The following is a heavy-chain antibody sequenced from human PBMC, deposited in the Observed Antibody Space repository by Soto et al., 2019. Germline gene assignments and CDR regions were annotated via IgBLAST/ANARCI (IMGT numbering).Heavy chain of an antibody. Sequence: GESLKISCKGSGYSFTSYWIGWVRQMPGKGLEWMEIIYPGDSDTRYSPSFQGQVTISADKSISTAYLQWSSLKASDTAMYYWASLSGGYDQAVVVFDIWGKGKMVTFPS. CDR2: IYPGDSDT. D-gene: IGHD5-12*01. V-gene: IGHV5-51*01. CDR3: ASLSGGYDQAVVVFDI. J-gene: IGHJ3*02. CDR1: GYSFTSYW.